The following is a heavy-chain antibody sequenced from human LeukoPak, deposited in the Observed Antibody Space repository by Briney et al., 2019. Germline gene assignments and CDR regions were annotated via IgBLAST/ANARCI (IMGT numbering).Heavy chain of an antibody. D-gene: IGHD3-22*01. Sequence: KPGGSLRLSCAASGFTFGSYGMSWVRQAPGKGLEWVSFITPNADRTSYADSVEGRFTISRDNPRSTLYMQMNSLRDEDTAVYYCAIMHGYYDGSGYWVQWGQGTLVTVSS. CDR3: AIMHGYYDGSGYWVQ. CDR2: ITPNADRT. CDR1: GFTFGSYG. V-gene: IGHV3-23*01. J-gene: IGHJ1*01.